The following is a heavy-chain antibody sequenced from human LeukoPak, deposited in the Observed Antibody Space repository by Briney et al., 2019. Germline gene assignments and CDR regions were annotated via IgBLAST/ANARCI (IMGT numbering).Heavy chain of an antibody. J-gene: IGHJ5*02. CDR3: ARFIRGYNYVWFDP. CDR2: IYTSGST. Sequence: PSETLSLTCTVSGGSISSYYWSWIRQPPGKGLEWIGYIYTSGSTNYNPSLKSRVTISVDTSKNQFSLKLSSVTAADTAVYYCARFIRGYNYVWFDPWGQGTLVTVSS. D-gene: IGHD5-24*01. V-gene: IGHV4-4*09. CDR1: GGSISSYY.